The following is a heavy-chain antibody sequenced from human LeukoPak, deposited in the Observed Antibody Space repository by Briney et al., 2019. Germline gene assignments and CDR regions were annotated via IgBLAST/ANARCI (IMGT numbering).Heavy chain of an antibody. CDR3: AKDWGV. Sequence: PGGSLRLSCAASGFTFSTYAMNWVRQAPGKGLEWVSGISGSGGNTYQLDSVKGRFTISRDNSKNTLYLQMNSLRVEDTAVYYCAKDWGVWGQGTLVTVSS. CDR2: ISGSGGNT. D-gene: IGHD7-27*01. J-gene: IGHJ4*02. V-gene: IGHV3-23*01. CDR1: GFTFSTYA.